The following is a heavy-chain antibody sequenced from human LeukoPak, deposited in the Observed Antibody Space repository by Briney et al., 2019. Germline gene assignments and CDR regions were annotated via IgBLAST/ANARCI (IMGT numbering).Heavy chain of an antibody. Sequence: GASVKVSCKASGGTFSSYAISWVRQAPGQGLEWMGGIIPIFGTANYAQKLQGRVTITTDESTSTAHMELSSLRSEDTAVYYCARGGLVHYYYYYMDVWGKGTTVTVSS. V-gene: IGHV1-69*05. D-gene: IGHD6-6*01. CDR1: GGTFSSYA. CDR3: ARGGLVHYYYYYMDV. J-gene: IGHJ6*03. CDR2: IIPIFGTA.